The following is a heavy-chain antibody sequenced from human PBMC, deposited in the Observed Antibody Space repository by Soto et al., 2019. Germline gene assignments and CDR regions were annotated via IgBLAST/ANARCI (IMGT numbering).Heavy chain of an antibody. Sequence: EVQLVESGGGLVQPGGSLRLSCAASVFTFGNNWMSWVRQAPGKGLEWVANIKRDGSEKYYVDSVKGRFAISRENAKNTLYLQMNSLRADDTAVYYCASLEWESSGYADYWGQGTLVTVSS. CDR2: IKRDGSEK. D-gene: IGHD3-3*01. V-gene: IGHV3-7*03. CDR3: ASLEWESSGYADY. J-gene: IGHJ4*02. CDR1: VFTFGNNW.